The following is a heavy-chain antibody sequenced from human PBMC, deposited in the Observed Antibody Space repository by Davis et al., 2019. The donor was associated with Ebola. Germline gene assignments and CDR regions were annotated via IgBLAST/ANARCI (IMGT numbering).Heavy chain of an antibody. D-gene: IGHD3-16*01. CDR3: ARDRGNYGMDV. J-gene: IGHJ6*02. CDR2: INRDESGI. Sequence: GESLKISCAASGFTFSNYWMHWVRQAPGKGLVWVSRINRDESGITYADSVKGRFTISRDNAKNSLYLQMNSLRAEDTAVYYCARDRGNYGMDVWGQGTTVTVSS. CDR1: GFTFSNYW. V-gene: IGHV3-74*01.